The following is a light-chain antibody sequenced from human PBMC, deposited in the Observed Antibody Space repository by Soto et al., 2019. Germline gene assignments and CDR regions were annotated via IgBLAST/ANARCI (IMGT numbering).Light chain of an antibody. CDR1: QSISTY. Sequence: DIQMTQSPSSLSASVGDRVTITCRASQSISTYLNWYQKKPGKAPNLLIYAASNLQSGDPSRFSGYGSGTDFTLTITSLQPEDFATYYCHQSYTTPITFGQGTRLEIK. V-gene: IGKV1-39*01. CDR2: AAS. J-gene: IGKJ5*01. CDR3: HQSYTTPIT.